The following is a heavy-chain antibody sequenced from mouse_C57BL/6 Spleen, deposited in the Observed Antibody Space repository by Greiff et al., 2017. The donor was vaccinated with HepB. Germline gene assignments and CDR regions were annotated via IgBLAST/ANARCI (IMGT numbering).Heavy chain of an antibody. J-gene: IGHJ1*03. V-gene: IGHV1-15*01. CDR2: IDPETGGT. CDR3: TKIYQGYFDV. Sequence: QVQLQQSGAELVRPGASVTLSCKASGYTFTDYEMHWVKQTPVHGLEWIGAIDPETGGTAYNQKFKGKAILTADKSASTAYMELRSLTSEDSAVYYCTKIYQGYFDVWGTGTTVTVSS. CDR1: GYTFTDYE. D-gene: IGHD1-3*01.